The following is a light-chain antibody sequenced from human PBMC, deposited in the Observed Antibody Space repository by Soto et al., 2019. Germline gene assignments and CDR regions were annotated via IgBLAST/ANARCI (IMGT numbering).Light chain of an antibody. CDR3: QQRSDWPRT. J-gene: IGKJ1*01. CDR2: EAS. V-gene: IGKV3-11*01. Sequence: EIVLTQSPATLSLSPGERATLSCRASQSVGSYLAWYQQKPGQAPRLLMYEASTRATGIPARFSGGGSGTDFTLTISSLEPEDFAVYYCQQRSDWPRTFGQGTKV. CDR1: QSVGSY.